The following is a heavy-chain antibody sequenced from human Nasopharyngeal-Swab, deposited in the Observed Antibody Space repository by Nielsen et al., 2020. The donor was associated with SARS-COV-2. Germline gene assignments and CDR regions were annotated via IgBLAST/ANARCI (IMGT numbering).Heavy chain of an antibody. J-gene: IGHJ4*02. Sequence: GVLKISCAASGFTFSTYWMSWVRQTPGKGLEWLANIKPDGSYIKYADSVKGRFTISRDNARNSVYLQLNSLRAEDTALYYCATWKGSNWFDYWGQGTLVTVSS. CDR2: IKPDGSYI. CDR3: ATWKGSNWFDY. V-gene: IGHV3-7*01. CDR1: GFTFSTYW. D-gene: IGHD6-13*01.